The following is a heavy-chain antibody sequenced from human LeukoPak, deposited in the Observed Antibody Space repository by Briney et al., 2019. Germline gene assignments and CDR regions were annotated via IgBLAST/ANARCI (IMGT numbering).Heavy chain of an antibody. D-gene: IGHD6-19*01. CDR1: GYTFTSYY. Sequence: ASVKVSCKASGYTFTSYYMHWVRQAPGQGLERMGIINPSGGSTSYAQKFQGRVTMTRDTSTSTVYMELSSLRSEDTAVYYCARDTVAGMAFDYWGQGTLVTVSS. CDR2: INPSGGST. V-gene: IGHV1-46*01. CDR3: ARDTVAGMAFDY. J-gene: IGHJ4*02.